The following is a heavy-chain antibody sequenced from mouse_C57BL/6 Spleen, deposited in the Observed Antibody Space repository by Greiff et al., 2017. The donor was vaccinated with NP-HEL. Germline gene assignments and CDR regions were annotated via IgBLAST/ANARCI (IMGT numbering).Heavy chain of an antibody. J-gene: IGHJ1*03. D-gene: IGHD1-1*01. V-gene: IGHV1-55*01. CDR2: IYPGSGST. Sequence: QVQLQHPGAELVKPGASVKMSCKASGYTFTSYWITWVKQRPGQGLEWIGDIYPGSGSTNYNEKFKSKATLTVDTSSSTAYMQLSSLTSEDSAVYYCARSGITTVVATSWYFDVWGTGTTVTVSS. CDR3: ARSGITTVVATSWYFDV. CDR1: GYTFTSYW.